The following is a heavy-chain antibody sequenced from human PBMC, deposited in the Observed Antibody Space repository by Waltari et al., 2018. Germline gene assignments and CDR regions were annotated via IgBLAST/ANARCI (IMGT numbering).Heavy chain of an antibody. V-gene: IGHV1-69*09. Sequence: QVQLVQSEAEVKKPGSSVKVSCRASGGPFSNYAITWVRLAPGQGLEWMGRIIPLLEVTKGAGNFKGRVTFTADQATGTAVMELSSLRSDDTAVDYCARGREPGLVVLPADVWGQGTTVTVAS. CDR3: ARGREPGLVVLPADV. CDR2: IIPLLEVT. J-gene: IGHJ6*02. D-gene: IGHD2-2*01. CDR1: GGPFSNYA.